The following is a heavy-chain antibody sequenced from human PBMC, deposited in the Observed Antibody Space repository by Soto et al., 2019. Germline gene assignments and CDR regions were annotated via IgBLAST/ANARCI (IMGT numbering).Heavy chain of an antibody. CDR3: ARGFFCPYGETYSRSPFDV. Sequence: PVGSLRLSCVASVSSLDSYSMNCLRHSPGKGLEWVSSISSGSRFIYYADSVKGRFTISRDNAKNSLFLQMNSLRVDDTALYYCARGFFCPYGETYSRSPFDVLGQGTTVTVSS. V-gene: IGHV3-21*01. CDR2: ISSGSRFI. D-gene: IGHD6-13*01. J-gene: IGHJ6*02. CDR1: VSSLDSYS.